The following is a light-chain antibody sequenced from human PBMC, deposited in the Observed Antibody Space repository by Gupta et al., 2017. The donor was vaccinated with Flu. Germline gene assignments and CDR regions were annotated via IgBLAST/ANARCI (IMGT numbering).Light chain of an antibody. Sequence: DIQMTQSPSTLSASIGDRVTITCRASQSISIWLAWFQKKPGKAPKSLIYKASSLESGVPSRFSGSGSGTEFSLTISSLQPDDSATYYCQQDSSDVWTFGQGTKVEVK. J-gene: IGKJ1*01. CDR3: QQDSSDVWT. CDR1: QSISIW. CDR2: KAS. V-gene: IGKV1-5*03.